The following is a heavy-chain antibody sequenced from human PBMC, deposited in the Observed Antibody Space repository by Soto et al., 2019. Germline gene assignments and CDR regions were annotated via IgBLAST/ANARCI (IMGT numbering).Heavy chain of an antibody. CDR1: GGSISSGGYY. J-gene: IGHJ3*02. CDR2: IYYSGST. Sequence: PSETLSLTCTVSGGSISSGGYYWSWIRQHPGKGLEWIGYIYYSGSTYYNPSLKSRVTIPVDTSKNQFSLKLSSVTAADTAVYYCARELAGAFDIWGQGTMVTVSS. V-gene: IGHV4-31*03. CDR3: ARELAGAFDI. D-gene: IGHD6-19*01.